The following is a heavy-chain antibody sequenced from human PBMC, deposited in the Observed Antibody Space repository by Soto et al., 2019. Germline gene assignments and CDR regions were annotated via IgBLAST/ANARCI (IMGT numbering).Heavy chain of an antibody. CDR3: AKDVMSSSSWSEYFQH. D-gene: IGHD2-2*01. Sequence: PGGSLRLSCVASGFTFSSYAVSWVRQAPGKGLEWVSAMSGDAVSTYYADSVKGRFTISRDNSKKTVYLQMNSLRAEDTAVYYCAKDVMSSSSWSEYFQHWGQGTLVTVSS. V-gene: IGHV3-23*01. J-gene: IGHJ1*01. CDR2: MSGDAVST. CDR1: GFTFSSYA.